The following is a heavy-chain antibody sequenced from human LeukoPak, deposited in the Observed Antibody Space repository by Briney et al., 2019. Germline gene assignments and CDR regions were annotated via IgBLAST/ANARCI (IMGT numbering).Heavy chain of an antibody. D-gene: IGHD2-2*01. Sequence: PSETLSLTCAVYGGSFSGYYWSWTRQPPGKGLEWIGEINHSGSTNYNPSLKSRVTISVDTSKNQFSLKLSSVTAADTAVYYCARVVRAVNTNCSSTSCWDWFDPWGQGTLVTVSS. CDR2: INHSGST. CDR1: GGSFSGYY. J-gene: IGHJ5*02. V-gene: IGHV4-34*01. CDR3: ARVVRAVNTNCSSTSCWDWFDP.